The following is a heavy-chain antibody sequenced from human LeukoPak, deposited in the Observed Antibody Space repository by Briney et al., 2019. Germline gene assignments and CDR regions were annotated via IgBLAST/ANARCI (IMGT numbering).Heavy chain of an antibody. CDR2: ISSSGSTI. V-gene: IGHV3-48*03. J-gene: IGHJ6*04. D-gene: IGHD3-10*02. Sequence: PGGSLRLSCAASGFTFSSYEVNWVRQAPGKGLERVSYISSSGSTIYFAHSVKGRFTISRDNAKNSLYLQMNSLRSEHTAVYYCAELGITMIGGVWGKGTTVTISS. CDR3: AELGITMIGGV. CDR1: GFTFSSYE.